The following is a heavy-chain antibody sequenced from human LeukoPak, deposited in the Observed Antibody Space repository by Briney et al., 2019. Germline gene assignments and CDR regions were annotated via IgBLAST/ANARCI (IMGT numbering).Heavy chain of an antibody. D-gene: IGHD3-22*01. CDR2: IRYDGSNK. J-gene: IGHJ4*02. CDR1: GFTFSSYG. V-gene: IGHV3-30*02. CDR3: AKDCDSSGYYPYYFDY. Sequence: GGSLRLSCAASGFTFSSYGMHWVRQAPGKVLEWVAFIRYDGSNKYYADSVKGRFTISRDNSKNTLYLQMHSHRAADTAVYYCAKDCDSSGYYPYYFDYWGQGTLVTVSS.